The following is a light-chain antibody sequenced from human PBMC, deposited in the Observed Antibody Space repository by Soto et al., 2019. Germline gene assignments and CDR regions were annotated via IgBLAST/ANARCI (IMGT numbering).Light chain of an antibody. CDR1: QDINKF. V-gene: IGKV1-16*01. CDR3: QQYSVYPMT. J-gene: IGKJ5*01. CDR2: GAS. Sequence: DIQMTQSPSSLSASVGDRITITCRASQDINKFLTWFQQKPGKAPRSLISGASTLQSGVPSRFSGSGSGTDFTLTISSLQPEDFATYYCQQYSVYPMTFAQGTRLEIK.